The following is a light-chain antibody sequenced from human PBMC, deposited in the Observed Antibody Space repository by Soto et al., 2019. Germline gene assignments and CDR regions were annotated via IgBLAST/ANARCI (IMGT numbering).Light chain of an antibody. CDR1: QTISSW. CDR3: QHYNSYSEA. CDR2: KAS. V-gene: IGKV1-5*03. J-gene: IGKJ1*01. Sequence: QLPQHRPSLSGSVVCSVDITSPANQTISSWLAWYQQKPGKAPKLLIYKASTLKSGVPSRFSGSGSGTEFTLTISSLQPDDFATYYCQHYNSYSEAFGQGTKVDIK.